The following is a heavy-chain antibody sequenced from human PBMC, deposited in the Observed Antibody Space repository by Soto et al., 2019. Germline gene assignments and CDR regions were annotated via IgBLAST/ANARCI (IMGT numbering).Heavy chain of an antibody. CDR2: IIPISGTT. D-gene: IGHD2-15*01. CDR1: GGTFSTHA. V-gene: IGHV1-69*13. CDR3: ARGYCSGGNCYSGMDV. J-gene: IGHJ6*02. Sequence: SVKVSFKASGGTFSTHAIIWVRQAPGHGLEWMGGIIPISGTTYYTQKFQGRVTITADEPTSTAFMELSSLKSDDTAVFYCARGYCSGGNCYSGMDVWGQGTMVTVSS.